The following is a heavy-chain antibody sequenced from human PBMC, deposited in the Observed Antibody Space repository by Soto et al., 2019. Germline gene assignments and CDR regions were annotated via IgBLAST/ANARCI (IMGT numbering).Heavy chain of an antibody. CDR1: GGTFSSYA. CDR2: IIPIFGTA. J-gene: IGHJ4*02. CDR3: AGVYDSSGHYDY. Sequence: SVKVSCKASGGTFSSYAISWVRQAPGQGLEWMGGIIPIFGTANYAQKFQGRVTITADESTSTAYMELSSLRSEDTAVYYCAGVYDSSGHYDYWGQGTLVTVSS. V-gene: IGHV1-69*13. D-gene: IGHD3-22*01.